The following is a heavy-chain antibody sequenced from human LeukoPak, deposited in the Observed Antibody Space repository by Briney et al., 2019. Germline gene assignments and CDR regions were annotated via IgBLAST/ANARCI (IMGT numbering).Heavy chain of an antibody. J-gene: IGHJ5*02. Sequence: PSETLSLTCTVSGDSVSTGGYYWSWIRQLPGKGLEWIGNIYYSGNTYYNPSLKSRVSISVDTSKNQFSLKLNSLTAADTAMYYCARVEYADFSWDPWGQGTLVTVS. CDR2: IYYSGNT. D-gene: IGHD4-17*01. V-gene: IGHV4-31*03. CDR1: GDSVSTGGYY. CDR3: ARVEYADFSWDP.